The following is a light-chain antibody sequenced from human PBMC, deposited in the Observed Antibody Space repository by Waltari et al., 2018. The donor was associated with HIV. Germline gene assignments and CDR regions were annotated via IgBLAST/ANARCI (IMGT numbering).Light chain of an antibody. CDR1: QSILYSSNNKNY. V-gene: IGKV4-1*01. CDR3: QQYYSTVT. CDR2: WAS. Sequence: DIVMTQSPDSLAVSLGERATINCKSSQSILYSSNNKNYLAWYQQKPGQPPKLLIYWASTRESGVPDRFSGSGSGTDFTLTISSLQAEDVAVYYCQQYYSTVTFGGGTKVEIK. J-gene: IGKJ4*01.